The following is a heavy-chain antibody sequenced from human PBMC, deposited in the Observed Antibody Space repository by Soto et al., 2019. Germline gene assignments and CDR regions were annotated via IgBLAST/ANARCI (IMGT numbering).Heavy chain of an antibody. CDR1: GFTFSSYA. V-gene: IGHV3-23*01. CDR3: AKGPTFGGVIVNWFDP. CDR2: ISGSGGST. J-gene: IGHJ5*02. Sequence: SGGSLRLSCAASGFTFSSYAMSWVRQAPGKGLEWVSAISGSGGSTYYADSVKGRFTISRDNSKNTLYLQMNSLRAEDTAVYYCAKGPTFGGVIVNWFDPWGQGTLVTVSS. D-gene: IGHD3-16*02.